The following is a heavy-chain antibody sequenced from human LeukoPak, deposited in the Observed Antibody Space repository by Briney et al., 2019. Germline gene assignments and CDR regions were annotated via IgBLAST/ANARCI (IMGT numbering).Heavy chain of an antibody. CDR3: ARGFPIIAAAGYYFDY. CDR1: GGSISSYY. D-gene: IGHD6-13*01. J-gene: IGHJ4*02. CDR2: IYYSGST. Sequence: SETLSLTCTVSGGSISSYYWSWIRQPPGKGLEWIGYIYYSGSTNYNPSLKSRVTISVDTSKNQFSLKLSSVTAADTAVYYCARGFPIIAAAGYYFDYWGQGTLVTVSS. V-gene: IGHV4-59*01.